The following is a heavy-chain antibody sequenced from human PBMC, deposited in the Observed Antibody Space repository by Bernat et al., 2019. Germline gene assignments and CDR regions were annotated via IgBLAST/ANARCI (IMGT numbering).Heavy chain of an antibody. Sequence: EVQLVESGGGLVQPGGSLRLSCAASGFTFSSYEMNWVRQAPGKGLEWVSYISSSGSTIYYADSVKGRFTISRDNAKNSLYLQMNSLRAEDTAVYYCARANTKNDYVDPNPMDVWGQGTTVPVSS. J-gene: IGHJ6*02. CDR2: ISSSGSTI. V-gene: IGHV3-48*03. CDR1: GFTFSSYE. D-gene: IGHD4-17*01. CDR3: ARANTKNDYVDPNPMDV.